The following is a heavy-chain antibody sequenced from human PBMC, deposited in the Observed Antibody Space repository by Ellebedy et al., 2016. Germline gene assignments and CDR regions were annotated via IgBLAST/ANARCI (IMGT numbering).Heavy chain of an antibody. CDR1: GGSISSSSYY. J-gene: IGHJ6*02. CDR3: ARDRGVRGVIGYYYYGMDV. Sequence: SETLSLXXTVSGGSISSSSYYWGWIRQPPGKGLEWIGSIYYSGSTNYNPSLKSRVTISVDTSKNQFSLKLSSVTAADTAVYYCARDRGVRGVIGYYYYGMDVWGQGTTVTVSS. V-gene: IGHV4-39*07. D-gene: IGHD3-10*01. CDR2: IYYSGST.